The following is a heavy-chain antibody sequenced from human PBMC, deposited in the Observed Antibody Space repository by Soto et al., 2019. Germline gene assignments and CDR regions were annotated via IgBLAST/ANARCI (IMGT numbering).Heavy chain of an antibody. J-gene: IGHJ2*01. CDR1: GFTFSSYD. CDR2: ISTSGSYV. V-gene: IGHV3-21*01. D-gene: IGHD3-10*01. CDR3: ARGNYGSGSNQYWYFDL. Sequence: EVQLVESGGGLVQPGGSLRLSCAASGFTFSSYDMHWVRQATGKGLEWVSSISTSGSYVHYGDSVKGRFTISRDNAKNSLYLQMNSLRAEDTAVYYCARGNYGSGSNQYWYFDLWGRGTLVSVSS.